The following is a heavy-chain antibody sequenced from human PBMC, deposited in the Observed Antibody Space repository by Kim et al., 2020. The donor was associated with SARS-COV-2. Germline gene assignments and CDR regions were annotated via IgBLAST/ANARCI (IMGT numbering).Heavy chain of an antibody. CDR1: GFNFSYYY. CDR3: TREGLVAPAVRGTDY. J-gene: IGHJ4*01. CDR2: IKQDGTEK. V-gene: IGHV3-7*01. Sequence: GGSLRLSCAGSGFNFSYYYMSWVRRAPGKGLEWVANIKQDGTEKSLVDSVKGRFTISRDNAMHSVYLQMNGLRVEDTAVYYCTREGLVAPAVRGTDYWG. D-gene: IGHD3-10*01.